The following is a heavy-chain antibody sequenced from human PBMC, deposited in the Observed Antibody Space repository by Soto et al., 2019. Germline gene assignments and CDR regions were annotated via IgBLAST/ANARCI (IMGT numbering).Heavy chain of an antibody. CDR3: ARDALYESSGYSYFFDY. CDR1: GFTVSSNY. CDR2: ISGSSGTI. D-gene: IGHD3-22*01. Sequence: GGSLRLSCAASGFTVSSNYMSWVRQAPGRGLEWISHISGSSGTIYYADSVQGRFTISRDNAKKSLYLQMNSLRDEDTAVYSCARDALYESSGYSYFFDYWGQGTLVTVSS. V-gene: IGHV3-48*02. J-gene: IGHJ4*02.